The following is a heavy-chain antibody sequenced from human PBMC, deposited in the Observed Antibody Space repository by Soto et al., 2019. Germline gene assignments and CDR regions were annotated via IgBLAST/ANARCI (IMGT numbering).Heavy chain of an antibody. J-gene: IGHJ4*02. V-gene: IGHV3-33*01. CDR3: AREAKEYYSDY. Sequence: QVQLVESGGGVVQPGRSLRLSCAASGFTFSTHGMHWVRQAPGKGLEWVAAIWYDGSNKYYAESVKGRFTISRDNSKNTLYLPMNSLRAEDTAVYYCAREAKEYYSDYWGQGTLVTVSS. D-gene: IGHD3-10*01. CDR1: GFTFSTHG. CDR2: IWYDGSNK.